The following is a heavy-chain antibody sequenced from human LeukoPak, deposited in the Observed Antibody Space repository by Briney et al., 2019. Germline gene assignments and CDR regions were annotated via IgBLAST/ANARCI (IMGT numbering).Heavy chain of an antibody. CDR3: ARVISWYGEGSYAFDI. CDR1: GFTVISNY. CDR2: IYSGGST. V-gene: IGHV3-66*01. Sequence: GGSLRLSCAASGFTVISNYISWVRQAPGKGLEWVSVIYSGGSTYYADSVKGRFTISRDNSKNTLYLQMSSLRAEDTAVYYCARVISWYGEGSYAFDIWGQGTMVTVSS. J-gene: IGHJ3*02. D-gene: IGHD3-10*01.